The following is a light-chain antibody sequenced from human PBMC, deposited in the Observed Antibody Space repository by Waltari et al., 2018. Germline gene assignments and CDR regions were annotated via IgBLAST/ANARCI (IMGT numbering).Light chain of an antibody. Sequence: DIQMTQSPSSLSASVGDRVTITGRASQSISPYLKWYQQKPGKAPKLLIYAASGLQSGVPSRFSGSGSGADFTLTISSLQREDFATYYCEQSYSAPVTFGPGTKVDFK. CDR2: AAS. CDR3: EQSYSAPVT. J-gene: IGKJ3*01. CDR1: QSISPY. V-gene: IGKV1-39*01.